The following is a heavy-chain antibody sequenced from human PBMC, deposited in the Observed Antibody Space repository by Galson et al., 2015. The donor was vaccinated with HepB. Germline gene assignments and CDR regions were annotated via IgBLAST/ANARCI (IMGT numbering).Heavy chain of an antibody. CDR3: ATGVHGSGNARGYGMDV. CDR2: FDPEDGET. CDR1: GYTLTELS. Sequence: SVKVSCKVSGYTLTELSMHWVRQAPGKGLEWMGGFDPEDGETIYAQKFQGRVTMTEDTSTDTAYMELSSLRSEDTAVYYCATGVHGSGNARGYGMDVWGQGTTVTVSS. V-gene: IGHV1-24*01. J-gene: IGHJ6*02. D-gene: IGHD3-10*01.